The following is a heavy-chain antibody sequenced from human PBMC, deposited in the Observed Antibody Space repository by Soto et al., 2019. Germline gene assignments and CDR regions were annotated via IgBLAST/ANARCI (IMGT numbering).Heavy chain of an antibody. CDR1: GGSICIYS. CDR3: ARVSPDFGDHYNY. V-gene: IGHV4-59*01. J-gene: IGHJ4*02. Sequence: SETLSLTCTVSGGSICIYSWSWIRQPPGKGLEWIGYIYYSGSTNYNPSLKSRVTISVDTSKKQFSLKLSSVTAADTAVYYCARVSPDFGDHYNYWGQGIQVTVSS. CDR2: IYYSGST. D-gene: IGHD4-17*01.